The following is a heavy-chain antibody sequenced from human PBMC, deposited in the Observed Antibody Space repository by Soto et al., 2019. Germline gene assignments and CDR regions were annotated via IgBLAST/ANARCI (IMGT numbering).Heavy chain of an antibody. CDR3: ARAGTYGDYYDY. Sequence: GASVKVSCKASGYTFTSYGISWVRQAPGQGLDWMGWISAYNGNTKYAQDLQGRVTMTTDTSTSTAYMELRSLRSDDTAVYYCARAGTYGDYYDYWGQGTLVTVSS. CDR1: GYTFTSYG. CDR2: ISAYNGNT. J-gene: IGHJ4*02. D-gene: IGHD4-17*01. V-gene: IGHV1-18*04.